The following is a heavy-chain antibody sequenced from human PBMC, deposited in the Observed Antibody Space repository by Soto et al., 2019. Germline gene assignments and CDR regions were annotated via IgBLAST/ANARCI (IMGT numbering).Heavy chain of an antibody. Sequence: QVQLVQSGAEVKKPGSSVKVSCKASGGSFSDYAINWVRQAPGPGLEWMGGIVPMLRTPNYARKFQGRVTITADESTSTVSMEWTSLTSDDTAVYYCARGLGGSYFTFDYWGQGTLVTVSS. CDR1: GGSFSDYA. D-gene: IGHD1-26*01. V-gene: IGHV1-69*11. J-gene: IGHJ4*02. CDR2: IVPMLRTP. CDR3: ARGLGGSYFTFDY.